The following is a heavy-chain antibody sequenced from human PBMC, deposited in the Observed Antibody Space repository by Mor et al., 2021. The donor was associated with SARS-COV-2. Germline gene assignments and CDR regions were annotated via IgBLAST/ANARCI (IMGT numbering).Heavy chain of an antibody. V-gene: IGHV1-8*01. CDR2: MNPHSGNI. J-gene: IGHJ4*02. D-gene: IGHD3-16*01. CDR3: ARAQLGEMATADY. Sequence: RLATGQGLAWRGWMNPHSGNIGYAQKFQGRVTMTRNTSISTAYMELSSLRSEDTAVYYCARAQLGEMATADYWGQGTLVIVSS.